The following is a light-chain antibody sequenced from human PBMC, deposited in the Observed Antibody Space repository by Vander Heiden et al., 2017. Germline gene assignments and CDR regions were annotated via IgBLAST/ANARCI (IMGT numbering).Light chain of an antibody. CDR2: DAS. V-gene: IGKV3-20*01. Sequence: EIVLTQSPGTLSLSPGERATLSCRASQGVSSSYLAWHQHKPGQAPRLLIYDASTRATGIPDRFSGSGSGTDFTLTINRLEPEDFAVYYCQQYDSLITFGQGTRLEIK. J-gene: IGKJ5*01. CDR1: QGVSSSY. CDR3: QQYDSLIT.